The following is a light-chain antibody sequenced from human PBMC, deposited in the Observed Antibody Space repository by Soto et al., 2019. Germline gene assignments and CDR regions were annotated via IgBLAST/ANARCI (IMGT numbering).Light chain of an antibody. Sequence: DIRMTQSPSTLSASVGNSVTITCRASQSVSDWLAWYQQKPGKAPKLLIYKASSLETGVPSRFRGSGSGTEFTITISSLQPDDFATEYGQHYNDYCPMYTLGQVTKLEIK. V-gene: IGKV1-5*03. J-gene: IGKJ2*01. CDR3: QHYNDYCPMYT. CDR1: QSVSDW. CDR2: KAS.